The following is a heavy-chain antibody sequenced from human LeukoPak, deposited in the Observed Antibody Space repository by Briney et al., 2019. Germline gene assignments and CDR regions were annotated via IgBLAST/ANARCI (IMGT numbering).Heavy chain of an antibody. J-gene: IGHJ5*02. CDR1: GFTFSSYG. V-gene: IGHV3-30*03. D-gene: IGHD3-3*01. Sequence: GGSLRLSCAASGFTFSSYGMHWVRQAPGKGLEWVAVISYDGSNKYYADSVKGRFTISRDNSKNTLYLQMNSLRAEDTAVYYCASTNLRLGFDPWGQGTLVTVPS. CDR3: ASTNLRLGFDP. CDR2: ISYDGSNK.